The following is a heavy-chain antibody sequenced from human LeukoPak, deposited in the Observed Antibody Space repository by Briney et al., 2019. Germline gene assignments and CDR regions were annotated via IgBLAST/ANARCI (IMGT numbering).Heavy chain of an antibody. CDR3: ARGYSYGPLGV. D-gene: IGHD5-18*01. V-gene: IGHV5-51*01. CDR2: IYPGDSDT. CDR1: VFSFTNYW. Sequence: GESLKISCKTSVFSFTNYWIAWVRQMPGEGLEWMGSIYPGDSDTRCNPSFQGQVTISADKSISTAYLQWSSLKASDTAMYYCARGYSYGPLGVWGQGTLVTVSS. J-gene: IGHJ4*02.